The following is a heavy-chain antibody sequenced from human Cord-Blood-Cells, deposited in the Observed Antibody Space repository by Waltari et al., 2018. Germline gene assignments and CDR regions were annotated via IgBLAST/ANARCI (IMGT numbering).Heavy chain of an antibody. D-gene: IGHD3-3*01. J-gene: IGHJ4*02. Sequence: EVQMVESGRGWVQPGGALRLSCAASGFTFSSYAMRSVRQAQGKVLEWVSVIGGSGGSTYYADSVKGRFTISRDNSKNTLYLQMNSLRAEDTAVYYCAKGYYDFWSGYYFDYWGQGTLVTVSS. V-gene: IGHV3-23*04. CDR3: AKGYYDFWSGYYFDY. CDR2: IGGSGGST. CDR1: GFTFSSYA.